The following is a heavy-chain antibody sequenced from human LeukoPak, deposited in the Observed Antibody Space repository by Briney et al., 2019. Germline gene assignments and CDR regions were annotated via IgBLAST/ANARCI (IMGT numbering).Heavy chain of an antibody. D-gene: IGHD6-13*01. CDR3: TKSVAAAGTTLIDWFDP. J-gene: IGHJ5*02. Sequence: PGGSLRLSCAAAGFSFSTYAMSWVRQAPGKGLEWVSGIIGSGASAYYADSVKGRFTISRDNSKNTLYLQMNSLRAEDTAIYYCTKSVAAAGTTLIDWFDPWGQGTLVTVSS. CDR1: GFSFSTYA. V-gene: IGHV3-23*01. CDR2: IIGSGASA.